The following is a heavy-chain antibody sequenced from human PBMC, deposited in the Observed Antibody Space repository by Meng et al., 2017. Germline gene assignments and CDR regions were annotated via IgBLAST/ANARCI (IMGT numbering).Heavy chain of an antibody. D-gene: IGHD3-22*01. V-gene: IGHV1-69*06. CDR3: ASTGHYDSSGYLPDY. CDR1: GGTFSSYA. J-gene: IGHJ4*02. Sequence: SVKVSCKASGGTFSSYAISWVRRAPGQGLEWMGGIIPIFGTANYAQKFQGRVTITADKSTSTAYMELSSLRSEDTAVYYCASTGHYDSSGYLPDYWGQGTLVTVSS. CDR2: IIPIFGTA.